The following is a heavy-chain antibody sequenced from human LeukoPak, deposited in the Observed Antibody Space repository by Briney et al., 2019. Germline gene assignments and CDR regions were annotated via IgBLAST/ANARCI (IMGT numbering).Heavy chain of an antibody. D-gene: IGHD5-18*01. CDR3: ARLIPQRYSYGTGFDY. CDR2: IYYSGST. Sequence: SETLSLTCTVSGGSISSSSYYWRWIRQPPGKGLEWIGSIYYSGSTYYNPALKSRVTISVDTSKNQFSLKLSSVTAADTAVYYCARLIPQRYSYGTGFDYWGQGTLVTVSS. J-gene: IGHJ4*02. CDR1: GGSISSSSYY. V-gene: IGHV4-39*01.